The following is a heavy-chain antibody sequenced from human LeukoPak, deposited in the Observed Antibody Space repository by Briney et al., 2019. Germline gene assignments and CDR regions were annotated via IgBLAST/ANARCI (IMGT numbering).Heavy chain of an antibody. CDR3: ARGRLDYYYMDV. CDR2: IHHTGAT. D-gene: IGHD3-9*01. J-gene: IGHJ6*03. V-gene: IGHV4-34*01. CDR1: GGSLSGYF. Sequence: SETLSLTCAVYGGSLSGYFWSWIRQPPGKGLEWIGEIHHTGATNYKTSLKSRVSISLDMSKNQLSLEMRSVTAADTAVYYCARGRLDYYYMDVWGRGTTVTVSS.